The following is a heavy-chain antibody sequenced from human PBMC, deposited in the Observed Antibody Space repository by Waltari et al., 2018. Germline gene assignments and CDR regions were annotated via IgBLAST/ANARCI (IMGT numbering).Heavy chain of an antibody. CDR2: FDPEDGET. CDR1: GYTLTELS. Sequence: QVQLVQSGAEVKKPGASVKVSCKVSGYTLTELSMHWVRQAPGKGLEWMGGFDPEDGETIYAQNFQGRVTMTEHTSTDTAYMELSSLRSEDTAVYYCANPKGLRYYSGMDVWGEGTTVTVSS. D-gene: IGHD3-16*01. CDR3: ANPKGLRYYSGMDV. J-gene: IGHJ6*04. V-gene: IGHV1-24*01.